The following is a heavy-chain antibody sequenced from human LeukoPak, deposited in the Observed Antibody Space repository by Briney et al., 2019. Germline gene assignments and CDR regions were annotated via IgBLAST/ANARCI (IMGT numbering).Heavy chain of an antibody. Sequence: GASVKVSCKTSGYSFVAYYKHWLRQAPGKGLEWMGRINSDSGDTKFAQKFQGRVTMTRDKSINTVYMEVSRLTSDDTAVYYCAREASADGHFFDSWGKGSLVTVSS. V-gene: IGHV1-2*02. CDR1: GYSFVAYY. D-gene: IGHD5-24*01. CDR3: AREASADGHFFDS. CDR2: INSDSGDT. J-gene: IGHJ4*02.